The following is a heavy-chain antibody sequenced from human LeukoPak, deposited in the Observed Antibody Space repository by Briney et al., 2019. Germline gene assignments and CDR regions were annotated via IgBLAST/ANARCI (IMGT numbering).Heavy chain of an antibody. D-gene: IGHD1-7*01. V-gene: IGHV4-59*08. CDR1: GGSISHYY. J-gene: IGHJ4*02. Sequence: ASVTLSLTCTVSGGSISHYYWSWIRKPPGKGLEWIGYINYSGSTDYNPSLKRRVNISVDTSKNQFSLKLSSATAADTAFYYCARQEGGTTYDYWGQGTLVTVSS. CDR2: INYSGST. CDR3: ARQEGGTTYDY.